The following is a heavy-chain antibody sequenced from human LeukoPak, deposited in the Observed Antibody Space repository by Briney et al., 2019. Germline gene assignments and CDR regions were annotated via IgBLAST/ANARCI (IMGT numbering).Heavy chain of an antibody. V-gene: IGHV3-30*04. D-gene: IGHD2-15*01. Sequence: GGSLRLSCAASGFTFSSYAMHWVRQASGKGLEWVAVISYDGSNKYYADSVKGRFTISRDNSKNTLYLQMNSLRAEDTAVYYCVRRGTHYWGQGTLVTVSS. CDR2: ISYDGSNK. J-gene: IGHJ4*02. CDR1: GFTFSSYA. CDR3: VRRGTHY.